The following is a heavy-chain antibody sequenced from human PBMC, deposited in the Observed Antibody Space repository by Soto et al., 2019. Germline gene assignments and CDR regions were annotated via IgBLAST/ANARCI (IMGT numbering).Heavy chain of an antibody. D-gene: IGHD5-12*01. J-gene: IGHJ5*02. CDR3: ARGEGRLVGTWFDP. CDR2: VYYTGST. Sequence: SETLSLTCTASGDSISTFYWGWMRQSPGKELEWIGYVYYTGSTNYNPSLKSRVTISLDTSKTQFSLKLTSVTAADTAVYYCARGEGRLVGTWFDPWGQGTLVTVSS. V-gene: IGHV4-59*12. CDR1: GDSISTFY.